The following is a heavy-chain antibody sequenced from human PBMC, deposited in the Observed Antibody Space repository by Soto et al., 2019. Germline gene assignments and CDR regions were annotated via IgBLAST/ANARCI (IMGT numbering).Heavy chain of an antibody. J-gene: IGHJ5*02. V-gene: IGHV4-30-4*01. D-gene: IGHD2-21*02. CDR2: THNSGIN. CDR3: ATYVVMTALLRGWFDP. CDR1: GASISSGAYY. Sequence: QVQLQESGSGLVKPSQTLSLTCTVSGASISSGAYYWSWIRQSPGKGLQWIGYTHNSGINFYNPSLKSRATISVGMSNNQVSLMPTSVTAADTAVYYCATYVVMTALLRGWFDPCGQGNLVTVSS.